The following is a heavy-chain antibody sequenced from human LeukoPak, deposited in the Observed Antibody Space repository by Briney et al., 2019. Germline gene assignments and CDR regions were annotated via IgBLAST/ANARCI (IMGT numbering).Heavy chain of an antibody. J-gene: IGHJ4*02. CDR2: INPSGGST. CDR3: ARDPPHSGYDYGFDY. V-gene: IGHV1-46*01. CDR1: GYTFTSYY. D-gene: IGHD5-12*01. Sequence: GASVKVSCKASGYTFTSYYMHWVRQAPGQGLEWMGIINPSGGSTSYAQKFQGRVTMTRDTSTSTVYMELSSLRSEDTAVYYCARDPPHSGYDYGFDYWGQGTLVTVSS.